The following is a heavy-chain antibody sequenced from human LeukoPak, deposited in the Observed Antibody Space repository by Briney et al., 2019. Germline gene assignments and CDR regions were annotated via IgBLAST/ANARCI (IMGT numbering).Heavy chain of an antibody. CDR2: IRYDGSNK. CDR1: GFTFSSYG. D-gene: IGHD4/OR15-4a*01. CDR3: AKDLTTLPDY. J-gene: IGHJ4*02. Sequence: GGSLRLSCAASGFTFSSYGMHWVRQAPGKGLEGVAFIRYDGSNKYYADSVKGRFTISRDNSKNTLYLQMNSLRAEDTAVYYCAKDLTTLPDYWGQGTLVTVSS. V-gene: IGHV3-30*02.